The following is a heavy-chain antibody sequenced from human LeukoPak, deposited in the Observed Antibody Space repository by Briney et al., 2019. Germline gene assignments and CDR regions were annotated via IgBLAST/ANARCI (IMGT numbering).Heavy chain of an antibody. J-gene: IGHJ4*02. CDR1: GGSVSSSSYD. V-gene: IGHV4-39*01. CDR2: IYYSGST. D-gene: IGHD6-13*01. Sequence: SETLSLTCTVSGGSVSSSSYDWGWIRQPPGKGLEWIGSIYYSGSTYYNPSLKSRVTISVDTSKNQFSLKLSSVTAADTAVYYCARLDGIAAAADYWGQGTLVTVSS. CDR3: ARLDGIAAAADY.